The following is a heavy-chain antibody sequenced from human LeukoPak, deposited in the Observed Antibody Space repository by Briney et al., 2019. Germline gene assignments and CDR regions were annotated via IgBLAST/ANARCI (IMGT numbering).Heavy chain of an antibody. V-gene: IGHV1-69*13. Sequence: GASVKVSCKASGRTFSSYAISWVRQAPGQGLEWMGGIIPIFGTANYAQKFQGRVTITADESTSTAYMELSSLRSEDTAVYYCARGGGYYDSSGYYFRWGQGTLVTVSS. CDR3: ARGGGYYDSSGYYFR. J-gene: IGHJ4*02. D-gene: IGHD3-22*01. CDR1: GRTFSSYA. CDR2: IIPIFGTA.